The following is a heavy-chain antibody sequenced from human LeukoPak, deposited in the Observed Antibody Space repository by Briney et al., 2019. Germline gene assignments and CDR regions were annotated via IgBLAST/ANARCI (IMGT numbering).Heavy chain of an antibody. Sequence: GRSLRLSCAASGFTFSSYAMSWVRQAPGKGLEWVSAISGSGGSTYYADSVKGRFTISRDNSKNTLYLQMNSLRAEDTAVYYCANPLVGATKGPFDYWGQGTLVTVSS. D-gene: IGHD1-26*01. V-gene: IGHV3-23*01. CDR1: GFTFSSYA. CDR3: ANPLVGATKGPFDY. CDR2: ISGSGGST. J-gene: IGHJ4*02.